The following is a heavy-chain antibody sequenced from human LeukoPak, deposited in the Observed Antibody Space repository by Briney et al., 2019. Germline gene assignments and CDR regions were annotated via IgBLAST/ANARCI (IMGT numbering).Heavy chain of an antibody. J-gene: IGHJ3*02. D-gene: IGHD4-17*01. CDR1: GGSISSYY. V-gene: IGHV4-59*01. Sequence: SETLSLTCTVSGGSISSYYWSWIRQPPGKGLEWIGYIYYSGSTNYNPSLKSRVTISVDTSKNQFSLKLSSVTAADTAVYYCARSVLTTYGIWGQGTMVTVSS. CDR3: ARSVLTTYGI. CDR2: IYYSGST.